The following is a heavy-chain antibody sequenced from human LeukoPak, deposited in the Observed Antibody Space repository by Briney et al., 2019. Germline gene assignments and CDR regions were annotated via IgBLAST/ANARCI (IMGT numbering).Heavy chain of an antibody. CDR3: ARGKDSSS. V-gene: IGHV3-30*04. Sequence: RSLRLSCAASGFTFSSYAMHWVRQAPGKGLEWVAVISYDGSNKYYADSVKGRFTISRDNSKNTLYLQMNSLRAEDTAVYYCARGKDSSSWGQGTTVTVSS. CDR2: ISYDGSNK. CDR1: GFTFSSYA. J-gene: IGHJ6*02. D-gene: IGHD6-13*01.